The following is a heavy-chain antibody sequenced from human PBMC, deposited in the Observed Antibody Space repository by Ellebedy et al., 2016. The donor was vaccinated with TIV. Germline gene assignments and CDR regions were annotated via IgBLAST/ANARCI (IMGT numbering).Heavy chain of an antibody. CDR3: ARRKDILTGYYPFDY. V-gene: IGHV4-31*03. CDR2: IYYSGST. CDR1: GGSITSSSHF. J-gene: IGHJ4*02. D-gene: IGHD3-9*01. Sequence: SETLSLTXTVSGGSITSSSHFWTWIRQHPGKGLEWIGSIYYSGSTYYNPSLKSRVTIPVDTSKNQYSLKLSSVTAADTAVYYCARRKDILTGYYPFDYWGQGTLVTVSS.